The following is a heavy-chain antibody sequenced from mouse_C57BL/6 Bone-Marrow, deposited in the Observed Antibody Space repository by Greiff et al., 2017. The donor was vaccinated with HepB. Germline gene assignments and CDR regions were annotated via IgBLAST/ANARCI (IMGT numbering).Heavy chain of an antibody. J-gene: IGHJ4*01. CDR1: GYSITSGYY. D-gene: IGHD2-4*01. V-gene: IGHV3-6*01. CDR2: ISYDGSN. CDR3: ARNYDYENAMDY. Sequence: EVKLVESGPGLVKPSQSLSLTCSVTGYSITSGYYWNWIRQFPGNKLEWMGYISYDGSNNYNPSLKNRISITRDTSKNQFFLKLNSVTTEDTATYYCARNYDYENAMDYWGQGTSVTVSS.